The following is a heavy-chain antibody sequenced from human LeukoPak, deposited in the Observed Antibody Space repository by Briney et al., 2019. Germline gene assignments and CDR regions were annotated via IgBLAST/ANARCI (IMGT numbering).Heavy chain of an antibody. CDR3: ARVGRYFDWLSPRYYYGMDV. D-gene: IGHD3-9*01. J-gene: IGHJ6*02. CDR2: IKQDGSEK. V-gene: IGHV3-7*03. CDR1: GFTFSSYW. Sequence: GGSLRLSCAASGFTFSSYWMSWVRQAPGKGLEWVANIKQDGSEKYYVDSVKGRFTISRDNAKNSLYLQMNSLRAEDTAVYYCARVGRYFDWLSPRYYYGMDVWGQGTTVTVSS.